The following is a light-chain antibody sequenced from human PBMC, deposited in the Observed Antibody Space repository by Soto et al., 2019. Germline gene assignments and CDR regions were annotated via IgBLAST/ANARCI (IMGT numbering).Light chain of an antibody. V-gene: IGKV3-15*01. CDR3: QQYNNWSPIT. Sequence: EIVMTQSPAHLSVSPGERATLTCRASQSISRDLVWYQQKPGQAPRLLMYGAVVRATGVAARFSGSGSGTEFTLPISSLLSEDFGVYYCQQYNNWSPITFGQGTRLEIK. CDR1: QSISRD. CDR2: GAV. J-gene: IGKJ5*01.